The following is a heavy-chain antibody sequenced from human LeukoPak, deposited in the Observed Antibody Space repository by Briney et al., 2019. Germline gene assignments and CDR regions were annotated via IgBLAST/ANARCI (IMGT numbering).Heavy chain of an antibody. J-gene: IGHJ5*02. Sequence: GGSLRLSCTASGFTFSNFAMSWVRQAPGKGLEWVSTITGGSGAKYYAGSVKGRFTISRDNAKNTLYLQMNSLRAEDTAVYYCTRDPHGYWWFDPWGQGTLVTVSS. D-gene: IGHD5-18*01. CDR3: TRDPHGYWWFDP. CDR1: GFTFSNFA. V-gene: IGHV3-23*01. CDR2: ITGGSGAK.